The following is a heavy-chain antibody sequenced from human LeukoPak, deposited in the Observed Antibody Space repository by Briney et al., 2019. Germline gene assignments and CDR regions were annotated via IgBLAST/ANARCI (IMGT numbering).Heavy chain of an antibody. V-gene: IGHV3-21*01. Sequence: GGSLRLSCAASGFTFSSYSMNWVRQAPGKGLEWVSSISSSSSYIYYADSVKGRFTISRDNAKNSLYLQMNSLRAEDTAVYYCARVSSTVTMESDDYWGQGTLVTVSS. CDR1: GFTFSSYS. J-gene: IGHJ4*02. CDR2: ISSSSSYI. D-gene: IGHD4-17*01. CDR3: ARVSSTVTMESDDY.